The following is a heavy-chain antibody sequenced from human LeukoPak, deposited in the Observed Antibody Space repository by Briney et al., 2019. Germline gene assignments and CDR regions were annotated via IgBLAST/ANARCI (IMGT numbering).Heavy chain of an antibody. V-gene: IGHV3-64*01. J-gene: IGHJ4*02. Sequence: TGGSLRLSCAASGFTFSSYAMHWVRQAPGKGLEYVSAISSNGGSTYYANSVKGRFTISRDNPKNTLFLQMGSLRAEDMAVYYCARGGSIAARPIDYWGQGTLVTVSS. CDR3: ARGGSIAARPIDY. D-gene: IGHD6-6*01. CDR1: GFTFSSYA. CDR2: ISSNGGST.